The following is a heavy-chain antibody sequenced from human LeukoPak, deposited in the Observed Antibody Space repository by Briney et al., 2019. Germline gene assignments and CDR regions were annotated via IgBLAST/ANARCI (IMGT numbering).Heavy chain of an antibody. V-gene: IGHV3-21*05. Sequence: GGSLRLSCAASGFTVSNNYMTWVRQAPGKGLEWVSYISSSGTLIYNADSVKGRFTISRDNARNSLYLQMNSLRAEDTAVYYCARKYCSSTSCLFDYWGQGTLVTVPS. CDR3: ARKYCSSTSCLFDY. CDR1: GFTVSNNY. J-gene: IGHJ4*02. CDR2: ISSSGTLI. D-gene: IGHD2-2*01.